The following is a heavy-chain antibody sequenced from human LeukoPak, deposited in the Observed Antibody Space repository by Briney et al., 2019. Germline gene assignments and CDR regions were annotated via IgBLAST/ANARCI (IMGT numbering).Heavy chain of an antibody. CDR1: GGSIIDNRYS. Sequence: PSETLSLTCTVSGGSIIDNRYSWVWIRQPPGKGLEWIGSVNFSGTKYYNPSVKSRLTISMDTSTNHFSLTLRVLPATDTAVYFCARQDCVLDGDKSDDWDYFDYWGQGTLVTVSS. CDR2: VNFSGTK. D-gene: IGHD5-24*01. J-gene: IGHJ4*02. V-gene: IGHV4-39*01. CDR3: ARQDCVLDGDKSDDWDYFDY.